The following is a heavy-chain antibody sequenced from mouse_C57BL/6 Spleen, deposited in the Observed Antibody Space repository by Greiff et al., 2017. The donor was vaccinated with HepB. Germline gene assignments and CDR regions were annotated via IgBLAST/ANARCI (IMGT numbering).Heavy chain of an antibody. V-gene: IGHV1-52*01. J-gene: IGHJ3*01. CDR1: GYTFTSYW. D-gene: IGHD1-1*01. CDR2: IDPSDSET. CDR3: ARGRYYGSSYGFAY. Sequence: VQLKQPGAELVRPGSSVKLSCKASGYTFTSYWMHWVKQRPIQGLEWIGNIDPSDSETHYNQKFKDKATLTVDKSSSTAYMQLSSLTSEDSAVYYCARGRYYGSSYGFAYWGQGTLVTVSA.